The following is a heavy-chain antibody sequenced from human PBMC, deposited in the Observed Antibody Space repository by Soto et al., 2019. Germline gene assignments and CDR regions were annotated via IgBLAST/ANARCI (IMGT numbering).Heavy chain of an antibody. CDR1: GFTFDDYG. J-gene: IGHJ4*02. V-gene: IGHV3-9*01. CDR2: ISWNGDAT. D-gene: IGHD3-10*01. Sequence: EVHLVESGGALVQPGGSLRLSCTASGFTFDDYGIHWVRQAPGKGLEWISGISWNGDATGYADSVKGRFTISRDNAKNSLYREMNSLRTEDAAMYFGANLPLYGSRFACWGQGTLVTVAS. CDR3: ANLPLYGSRFAC.